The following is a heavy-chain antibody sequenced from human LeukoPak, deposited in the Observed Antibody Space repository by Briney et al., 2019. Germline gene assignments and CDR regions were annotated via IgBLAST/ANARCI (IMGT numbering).Heavy chain of an antibody. CDR3: ARQAVPAAILPVPPDRYYYYYMDV. D-gene: IGHD2-2*02. J-gene: IGHJ6*03. CDR1: GYTFTSYY. CDR2: INPSGGST. Sequence: ASVKVSCKASGYTFTSYYMHWVRQAPGQELEWMGIINPSGGSTSYAQKFQGRVTMTRDMSTSTVYMELSSLRSEDTAVYYCARQAVPAAILPVPPDRYYYYYMDVWGKGTTVTVSS. V-gene: IGHV1-46*01.